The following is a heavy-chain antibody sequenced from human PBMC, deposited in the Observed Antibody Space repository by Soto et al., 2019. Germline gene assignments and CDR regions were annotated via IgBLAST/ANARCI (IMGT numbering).Heavy chain of an antibody. CDR3: ARDQEGRGYCSGGRCYYSPWFDP. CDR2: IYYSGST. J-gene: IGHJ5*02. V-gene: IGHV4-59*01. Sequence: PSETLSLTCTVSGGSISSYYWSWIRQPPGKGLEWIGYIYYSGSTNYNPSLKSRVTISVDTSKNQFSLKLSSVTAADTAVYYCARDQEGRGYCSGGRCYYSPWFDPWGQRTLVTVSS. D-gene: IGHD2-15*01. CDR1: GGSISSYY.